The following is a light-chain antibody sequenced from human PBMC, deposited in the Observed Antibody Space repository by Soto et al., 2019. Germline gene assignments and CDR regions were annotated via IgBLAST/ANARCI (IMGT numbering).Light chain of an antibody. CDR1: QNXXNY. V-gene: IGKV1-39*01. J-gene: IGKJ5*01. CDR2: ATS. CDR3: XXSYTTPIT. Sequence: DIQMTQSPSSLSASLGDRVTIPCRASQNXXNYLNWYQQKPGKAPKLLIYATSSLQSGVPSRFSGSGSGTDFTLTISSLXPEXXATYXXXXSYTTPITFGQGTRLEIK.